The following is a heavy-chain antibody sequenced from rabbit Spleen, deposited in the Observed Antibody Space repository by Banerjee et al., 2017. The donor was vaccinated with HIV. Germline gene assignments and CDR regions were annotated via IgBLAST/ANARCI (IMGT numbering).Heavy chain of an antibody. V-gene: IGHV1S45*01. CDR1: EFSFSSSYY. CDR2: IASGSSGYT. D-gene: IGHD8-1*01. J-gene: IGHJ6*01. Sequence: QEQLVESGGGLVQPEGSLPLTCTASEFSFSSSYYMCWVRQAPGKGLEWIACIASGSSGYTYSATWATGRFTISKTSSTTVTLQMTSLTAADTATYFCARDTGTSFSTYGMDLWGPGTLVTVS. CDR3: ARDTGTSFSTYGMDL.